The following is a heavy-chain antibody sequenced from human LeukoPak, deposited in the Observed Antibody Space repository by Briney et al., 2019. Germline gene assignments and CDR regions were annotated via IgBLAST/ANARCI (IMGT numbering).Heavy chain of an antibody. D-gene: IGHD1-14*01. CDR2: INQGGSDK. V-gene: IGHV3-7*01. J-gene: IGHJ4*02. CDR3: TRDRSRAEDD. CDR1: GSTFSGHW. Sequence: GRSLRLSCAASGSTFSGHWMSWVRQAPGKGLEWVANINQGGSDKYYVDPVKGRFTISRDNANNLLYLQMNSLRGEDTAVYYCTRDRSRAEDDWGQGTLVTVSS.